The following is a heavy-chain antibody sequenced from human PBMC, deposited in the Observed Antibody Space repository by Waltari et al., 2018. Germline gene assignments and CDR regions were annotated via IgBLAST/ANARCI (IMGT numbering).Heavy chain of an antibody. D-gene: IGHD2-21*01. V-gene: IGHV4-31*03. Sequence: QVQLQESGPGLVKPSQTLSLTCTVSGGSISSGGYYWRWIRQPPGKGLEWIGYIYYSGSTYYNPSLKSRVTISVDTSKNQFSLKLSSVTAADTAVYYCARGKIVVVIGGYYFDYWGQGTLVTVSS. CDR3: ARGKIVVVIGGYYFDY. J-gene: IGHJ4*02. CDR1: GGSISSGGYY. CDR2: IYYSGST.